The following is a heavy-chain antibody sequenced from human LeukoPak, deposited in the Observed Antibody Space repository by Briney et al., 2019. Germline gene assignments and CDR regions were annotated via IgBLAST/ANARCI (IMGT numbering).Heavy chain of an antibody. CDR2: INPNSGGT. J-gene: IGHJ2*01. D-gene: IGHD3-10*01. CDR3: ARDVSEVVRGNWYFDL. CDR1: GYTFTGYY. V-gene: IGHV1-2*02. Sequence: GASVKVSCKASGYTFTGYYMHWVRQAPGQGLEWMGWINPNSGGTNYAQKFQGRVTMTRDTSTSTVYMELSSLRSEDTAVYYCARDVSEVVRGNWYFDLWGRGTLVTVSS.